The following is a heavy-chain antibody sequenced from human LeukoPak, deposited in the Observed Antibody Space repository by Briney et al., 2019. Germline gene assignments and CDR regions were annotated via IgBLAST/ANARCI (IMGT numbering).Heavy chain of an antibody. J-gene: IGHJ4*02. CDR1: GFTFGDYA. V-gene: IGHV3-49*03. Sequence: GGSLRLSCTSSGFTFGDYAMSWFRQAPGKGLEWVSFIRSKAYGGTTEYAASVKGRFTISRDDSKSIAYLQMNSLKTEDTAVYYCTRDQGSNGWTPTLHWGQGTLVTVSS. D-gene: IGHD6-19*01. CDR3: TRDQGSNGWTPTLH. CDR2: IRSKAYGGTT.